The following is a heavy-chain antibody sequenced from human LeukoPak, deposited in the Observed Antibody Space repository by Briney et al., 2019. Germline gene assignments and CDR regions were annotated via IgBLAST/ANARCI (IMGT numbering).Heavy chain of an antibody. D-gene: IGHD3-22*01. CDR1: GGSISSRPYS. CDR3: AREVGHSGSDY. CDR2: ISSSGSTI. Sequence: LSLTCTVSGGSISSRPYSWGWIRQPPGKGLEWVSYISSSGSTIYYADSVKGRFTISRDNAKNSLYLQMNSLRAEDTAVYYCAREVGHSGSDYWGQGTLVTVSS. J-gene: IGHJ4*02. V-gene: IGHV3-11*04.